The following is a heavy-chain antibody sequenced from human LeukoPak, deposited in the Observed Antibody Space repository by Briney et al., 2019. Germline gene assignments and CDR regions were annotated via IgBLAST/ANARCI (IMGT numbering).Heavy chain of an antibody. V-gene: IGHV1-69*06. CDR3: ARRGSSGDYYYYYMDV. CDR2: IIPIFGTA. D-gene: IGHD6-6*01. Sequence: SVKVSCKASGYTFSSYAISWVRQAPGQGLEWMGGIIPIFGTANYAQKFQGRVTITADKSTSTAYMELSSLRSEDTAVYYCARRGSSGDYYYYYMDVWGKGTTVTVSS. J-gene: IGHJ6*03. CDR1: GYTFSSYA.